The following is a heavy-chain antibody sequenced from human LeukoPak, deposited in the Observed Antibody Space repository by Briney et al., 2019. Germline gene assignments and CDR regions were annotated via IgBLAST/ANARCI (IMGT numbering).Heavy chain of an antibody. CDR1: GFTFSSYA. CDR3: AKKQQAGTGWNYMDV. CDR2: INDNGDGT. J-gene: IGHJ6*03. Sequence: GGSLRLSCAASGFTFSSYAMSWVRQAPGKGLKWVSTINDNGDGTYYADSVKGRFTISRDNSRNTVYLHMNSLRAEDTAVYHCAKKQQAGTGWNYMDVWGTGTTVTVSS. D-gene: IGHD1-1*01. V-gene: IGHV3-23*01.